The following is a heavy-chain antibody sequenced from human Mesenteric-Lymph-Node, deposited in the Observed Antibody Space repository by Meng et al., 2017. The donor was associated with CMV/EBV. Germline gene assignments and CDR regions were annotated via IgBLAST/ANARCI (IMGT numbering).Heavy chain of an antibody. J-gene: IGHJ4*02. CDR3: VKGSGTSRPYYFDF. D-gene: IGHD1-26*01. V-gene: IGHV4-34*01. CDR1: GGSFSGYY. Sequence: GSLRLSCAVYGGSFSGYYWSWIRQPPGKGLEWIGEINHSGSTNYNPSLKSRVTISVDTSKNQFSLRLTSVTAADTAVYYCVKGSGTSRPYYFDFWGQGTLVTVSS. CDR2: INHSGST.